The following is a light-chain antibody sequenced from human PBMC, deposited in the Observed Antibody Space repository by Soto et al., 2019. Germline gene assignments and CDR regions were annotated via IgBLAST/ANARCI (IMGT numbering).Light chain of an antibody. V-gene: IGLV2-14*01. J-gene: IGLJ1*01. CDR3: SSSTSTSTYV. CDR2: DVT. Sequence: QTALTRPASVSGSPGQPLKIYCSGTSREAGGSNSVSWYNQHPGQAPKLMIYDVTNLPSGISNRFAGSKSGNTASLTISGLQAEDEADYFCSSSTSTSTYVFETGTKVTVL. CDR1: SREAGGSNS.